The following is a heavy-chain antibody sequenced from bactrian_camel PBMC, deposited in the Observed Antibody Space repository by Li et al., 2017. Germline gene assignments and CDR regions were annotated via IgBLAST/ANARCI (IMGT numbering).Heavy chain of an antibody. CDR2: VRSSGTT. J-gene: IGHJ4*01. D-gene: IGHD3*01. V-gene: IGHV3-1*01. Sequence: VQLVESGGGLVQPGTSLRLSCAGSGFTSDDYGFTFDDYPLSWVRQAPGKGLEWVSNVRSSGTTLTADSVKGRFTSSRDNRKKMVYLQMNSLKREDTAVYYCVTGSYGYWGQGTQVTVS. CDR3: VTGSYGY. CDR1: GFTSDDYGFTFDDYP.